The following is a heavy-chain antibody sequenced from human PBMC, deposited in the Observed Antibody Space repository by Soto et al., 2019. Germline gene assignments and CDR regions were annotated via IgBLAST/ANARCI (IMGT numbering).Heavy chain of an antibody. J-gene: IGHJ4*02. CDR1: CGSFSGYY. D-gene: IGHD6-6*01. V-gene: IGHV4-34*01. Sequence: SETLSLTCAVYCGSFSGYYWSWIRQPPGKGLEWIGEINHSGSTNYNPSLKSRVTISVDTSKNQFSLKLSSVTAADTAVYYCALQYSSSSSHWGQGTLVTVSS. CDR2: INHSGST. CDR3: ALQYSSSSSH.